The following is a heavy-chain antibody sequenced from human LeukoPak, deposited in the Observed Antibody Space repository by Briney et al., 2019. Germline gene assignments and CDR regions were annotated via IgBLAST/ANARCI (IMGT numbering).Heavy chain of an antibody. CDR1: GFTFSSYW. J-gene: IGHJ4*02. D-gene: IGHD5-18*01. CDR2: IKEDGSEK. V-gene: IGHV3-7*01. CDR3: ARGRWMQLWYYFDY. Sequence: GGSLRLSCAASGFTFSSYWMAWVRQAPGKGLEWVANIKEDGSEKYYVDSVKGRFTVSRDNAKNSLYLQMNSLRAEDAALYYCARGRWMQLWYYFDYWGQGTLVTVSS.